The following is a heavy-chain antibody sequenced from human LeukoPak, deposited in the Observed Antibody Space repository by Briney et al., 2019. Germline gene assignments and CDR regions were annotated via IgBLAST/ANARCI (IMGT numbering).Heavy chain of an antibody. J-gene: IGHJ4*02. D-gene: IGHD6-13*01. CDR1: GYTFTGYY. CDR3: ARSPSWSSSWYDY. Sequence: GASVKVSCKASGYTFTGYYMHWVRQAPGQGLEWMGWINPNSGGTNYAQKFQGRVTMTRDTSISTAYMELSRLRSDDTAVYYRARSPSWSSSWYDYWGQGTLVTVSS. CDR2: INPNSGGT. V-gene: IGHV1-2*02.